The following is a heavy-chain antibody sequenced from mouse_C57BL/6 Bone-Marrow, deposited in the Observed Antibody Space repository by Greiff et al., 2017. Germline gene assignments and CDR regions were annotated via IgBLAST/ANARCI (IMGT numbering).Heavy chain of an antibody. V-gene: IGHV3-6*01. CDR3: ARDLLWVDY. D-gene: IGHD2-1*01. CDR2: ISYDGSN. Sequence: EVKLQESGPGLVKPSQSLSLTCSVTGYSITSGYYWNWIRQFPGNKLEWMGYISYDGSNNYNPSLKNRISITRDTSKNQFFLKLNSVTTEDTATYYCARDLLWVDYWGQGTTLTVSS. CDR1: GYSITSGYY. J-gene: IGHJ2*01.